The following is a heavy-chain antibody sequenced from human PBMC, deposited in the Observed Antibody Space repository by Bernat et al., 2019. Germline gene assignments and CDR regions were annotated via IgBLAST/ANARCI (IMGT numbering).Heavy chain of an antibody. CDR2: ISGSGGST. J-gene: IGHJ3*02. CDR1: GFTVSSNY. V-gene: IGHV3-23*04. CDR3: AKPLGGSDAFDI. Sequence: EVQLVESGGGLIQPGGSLRLSCAASGFTVSSNYMSWVRQAPGKGMEWVSAISGSGGSTYYADSVKGRFTISRDNSKNTLYLQMNSLRAEDTAVYYCAKPLGGSDAFDIWGQGTMVTVSS. D-gene: IGHD3-16*01.